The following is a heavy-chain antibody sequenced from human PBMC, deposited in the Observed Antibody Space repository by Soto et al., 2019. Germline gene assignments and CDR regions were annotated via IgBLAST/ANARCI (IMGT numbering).Heavy chain of an antibody. CDR2: IYYSGST. D-gene: IGHD6-13*01. V-gene: IGHV4-59*01. CDR3: ARSTGYSSSWRVFDY. Sequence: PSETLSLTCTVSGGSISSYYCSWIRQPPGKGLEWIGYIYYSGSTNYNPSLKSRVTISVDTSKNQFSLKLSSVTAADTAVYYCARSTGYSSSWRVFDYWGQGTLVTVSS. CDR1: GGSISSYY. J-gene: IGHJ4*02.